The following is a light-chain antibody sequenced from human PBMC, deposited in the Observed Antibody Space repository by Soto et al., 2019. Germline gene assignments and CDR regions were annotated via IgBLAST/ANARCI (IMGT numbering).Light chain of an antibody. Sequence: DIVMTQSPDSLAVSLGERATINCKSSQSVLYSSNNKNYLAWYQQKPGQPPKLLIYWASTRESWVPDRFSGSGSGTVFTLTISSLQAEDVAVYYCQQYYSNALTFGGGTKVEIK. CDR1: QSVLYSSNNKNY. V-gene: IGKV4-1*01. J-gene: IGKJ4*01. CDR3: QQYYSNALT. CDR2: WAS.